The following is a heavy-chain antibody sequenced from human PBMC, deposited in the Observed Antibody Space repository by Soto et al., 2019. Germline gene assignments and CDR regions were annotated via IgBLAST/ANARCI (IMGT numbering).Heavy chain of an antibody. V-gene: IGHV4-59*01. CDR2: IYYSGST. Sequence: SETLSLTCTVSGGSISSYYWSWIRQPPGKGLEWIGYIYYSGSTNYNPSLKSRVTISVDTSKNQFSLKLSSVTAADTAVYYCARDRQYSYGPGYYYYYGMDVWGQGTTVTVSS. CDR3: ARDRQYSYGPGYYYYYGMDV. D-gene: IGHD5-18*01. CDR1: GGSISSYY. J-gene: IGHJ6*02.